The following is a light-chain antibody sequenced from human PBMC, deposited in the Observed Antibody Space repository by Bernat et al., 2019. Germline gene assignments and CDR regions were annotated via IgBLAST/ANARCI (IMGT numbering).Light chain of an antibody. CDR2: GDN. CDR1: SSNIGSGYD. J-gene: IGLJ3*02. Sequence: QSVPTQPPSVSGAPGQRVTISCTGSSSNIGSGYDVHWYQQLPGTAPQLLIFGDNNRASGVPDRFSGSKSGASASLAITLLQAEDEADYYCRSYDRRLNAGVFGGGSTLTVL. CDR3: RSYDRRLNAGV. V-gene: IGLV1-40*01.